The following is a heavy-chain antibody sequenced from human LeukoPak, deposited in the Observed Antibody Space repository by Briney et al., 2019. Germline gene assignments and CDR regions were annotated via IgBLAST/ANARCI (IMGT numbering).Heavy chain of an antibody. CDR2: IYSSGST. Sequence: SETLSLTCRVSGASINSGSNYWGWIRQPPGKTLEWIGSIYSSGSTYYNPSLKSRVIIMIDTPKDHFSLTLSSVTAADTAVYYCARSDGYGLVGIWGQGTMVTVSS. CDR3: ARSDGYGLVGI. J-gene: IGHJ3*02. V-gene: IGHV4-39*07. CDR1: GASINSGSNY. D-gene: IGHD5-18*01.